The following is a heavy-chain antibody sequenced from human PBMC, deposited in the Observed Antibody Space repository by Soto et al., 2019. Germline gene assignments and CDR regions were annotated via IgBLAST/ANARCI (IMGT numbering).Heavy chain of an antibody. CDR2: IYSGGST. J-gene: IGHJ6*02. D-gene: IGHD3-10*01. CDR1: GFTVSSNY. CDR3: ARGGLVRGVIIGPPYYYGMDV. Sequence: QPGGSLRLSCAASGFTVSSNYMSWVRQAPGKGLEWVSVIYSGGSTYYADSVKGRFTISRDNSKNTLYLQMNSLRAEDTAVYYCARGGLVRGVIIGPPYYYGMDVWGQGTTVTVSS. V-gene: IGHV3-53*01.